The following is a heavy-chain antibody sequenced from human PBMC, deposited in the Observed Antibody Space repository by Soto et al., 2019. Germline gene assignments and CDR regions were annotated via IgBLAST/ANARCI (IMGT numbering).Heavy chain of an antibody. V-gene: IGHV4-31*11. CDR2: IYYSGST. CDR1: GGSISSGGYS. Sequence: PSETLSLTCAVSGGSISSGGYSWSWIRQPPGKGLEWIGYIYYSGSTYYNPSLKSRVTISVDTSKNQFSLKLSSVTAADTAVYYCARGPNYDFWSGTGRYGMDVWGQGTTVTVSS. CDR3: ARGPNYDFWSGTGRYGMDV. J-gene: IGHJ6*02. D-gene: IGHD3-3*01.